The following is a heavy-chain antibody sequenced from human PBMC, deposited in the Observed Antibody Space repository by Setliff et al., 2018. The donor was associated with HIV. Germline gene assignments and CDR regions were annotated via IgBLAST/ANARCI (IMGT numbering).Heavy chain of an antibody. CDR1: GGSLISGGYY. V-gene: IGHV4-31*03. J-gene: IGHJ5*02. CDR3: ARDLTSNSNCFEP. CDR2: VYYTGKA. Sequence: SETLSLTCSVSGGSLISGGYYWSWVRQHPGKGLEWIGYVYYTGKAYYNPSLESRISMSVDTSKNQFSLKLTSVTAADTAIYYCARDLTSNSNCFEPWGQGTQVTVSS. D-gene: IGHD4-4*01.